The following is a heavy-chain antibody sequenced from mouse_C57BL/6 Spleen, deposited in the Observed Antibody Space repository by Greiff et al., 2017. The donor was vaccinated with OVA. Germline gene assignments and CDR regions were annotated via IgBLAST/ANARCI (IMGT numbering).Heavy chain of an antibody. Sequence: EVQLVESGGDLVKPGGSLKLSCAASGFTFSSYGMSWVRQTPDKRLEWVATISSGGSYTYYPDSVKGRFTISRDNAKNTLYLQMSSLKSEDTAMYYCARDWAGYYAMDYWGQGTSVTVSS. J-gene: IGHJ4*01. CDR2: ISSGGSYT. CDR1: GFTFSSYG. V-gene: IGHV5-6*01. CDR3: ARDWAGYYAMDY.